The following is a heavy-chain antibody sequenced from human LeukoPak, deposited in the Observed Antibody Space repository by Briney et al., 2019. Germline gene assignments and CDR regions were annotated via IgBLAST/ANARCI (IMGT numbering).Heavy chain of an antibody. J-gene: IGHJ4*02. Sequence: PGGSLRLSCAASGFTFSSNWMHWVRQGPGKGLVWVSRISPDGSRTDYAESVKGRFTISRDNAKNTLSLEMNSLGDEDTAVYYCSRDFNGRNDFWGQGTLVTVSS. V-gene: IGHV3-74*01. CDR1: GFTFSSNW. CDR3: SRDFNGRNDF. CDR2: ISPDGSRT. D-gene: IGHD1-14*01.